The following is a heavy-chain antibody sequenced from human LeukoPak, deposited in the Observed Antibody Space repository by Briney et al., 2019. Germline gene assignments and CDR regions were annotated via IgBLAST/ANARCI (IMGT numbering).Heavy chain of an antibody. V-gene: IGHV1-69*04. CDR2: IIPILGIA. CDR3: ATTPYYYDSSGYYLFFDY. Sequence: SVKVSCKASGGTFSSYAISWVRQAPGQGLEWMGRIIPILGIANYAQKFQGRVTITADKSTSTAYMELSSLRSEDTAVYYCATTPYYYDSSGYYLFFDYWGQGTLVTVSS. CDR1: GGTFSSYA. J-gene: IGHJ4*02. D-gene: IGHD3-22*01.